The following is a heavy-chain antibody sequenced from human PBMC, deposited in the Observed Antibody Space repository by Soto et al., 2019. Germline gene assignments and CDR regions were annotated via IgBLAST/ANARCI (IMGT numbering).Heavy chain of an antibody. Sequence: ASVKVSCKASGYTFSDYYIHWVRQAPGQGLEWMGEINPSGGSTSYVQKFQDRVSMTRDTSTSTVYMELSSLRSEDTAVYYCAKSLRTAGTGCWGQGTLVTVSS. J-gene: IGHJ4*02. D-gene: IGHD6-13*01. CDR2: INPSGGST. CDR3: AKSLRTAGTGC. V-gene: IGHV1-46*01. CDR1: GYTFSDYY.